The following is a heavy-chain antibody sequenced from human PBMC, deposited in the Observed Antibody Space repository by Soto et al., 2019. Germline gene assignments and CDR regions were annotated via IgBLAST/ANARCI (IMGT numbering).Heavy chain of an antibody. D-gene: IGHD6-19*01. J-gene: IGHJ4*02. V-gene: IGHV4-4*07. CDR3: ARDGSSGWVFDY. CDR2: IYTSGST. CDR1: GGSISSYY. Sequence: SSETLSLTCTVSGGSISSYYWSWIRQPAGKGLEWIGRIYTSGSTNYNPSLKSRVTMSVDTSKNQFSLKLSSVTAVDTAVYYCARDGSSGWVFDYWGQGTLVTVSS.